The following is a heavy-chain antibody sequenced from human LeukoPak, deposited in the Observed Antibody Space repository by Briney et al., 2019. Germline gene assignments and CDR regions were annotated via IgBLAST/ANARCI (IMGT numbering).Heavy chain of an antibody. J-gene: IGHJ4*02. D-gene: IGHD2-15*01. CDR3: ARSPRYCSGGSCYFLHY. CDR2: IYYSGTT. Sequence: SETLSLTCTVSGGSISGYSWSWIRQPPGKGLEWMGYIYYSGTTNYNPSLKSRLTISVDTSKNEFSLQLSSVTAADTAVYYCARSPRYCSGGSCYFLHYWGQGTLVTVSS. V-gene: IGHV4-59*08. CDR1: GGSISGYS.